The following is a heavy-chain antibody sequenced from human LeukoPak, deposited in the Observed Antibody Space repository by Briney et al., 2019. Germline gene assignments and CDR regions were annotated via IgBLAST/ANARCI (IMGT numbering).Heavy chain of an antibody. CDR1: GFTFRNYA. CDR3: AGEFRITMIVTLGTNAFDI. V-gene: IGHV3-53*01. J-gene: IGHJ3*02. Sequence: GGSLRLSCAASGFTFRNYAMRWVRQAPGKGLEWVSVIYSGGSTYYADSVKGRFTISRDNSKNTLYLQMNSLRAEDTAVYYCAGEFRITMIVTLGTNAFDIWGQGTMVTVSS. CDR2: IYSGGST. D-gene: IGHD3-22*01.